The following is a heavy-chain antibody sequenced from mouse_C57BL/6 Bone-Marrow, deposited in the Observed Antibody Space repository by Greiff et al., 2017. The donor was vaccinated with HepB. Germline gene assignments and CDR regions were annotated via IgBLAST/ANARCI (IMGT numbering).Heavy chain of an antibody. CDR1: GFTFSSYA. V-gene: IGHV5-4*01. CDR3: ARGDYARADY. CDR2: ISDGGSYT. D-gene: IGHD2-4*01. J-gene: IGHJ2*01. Sequence: EVHLVESGGGLVKPGGSLKLSCAASGFTFSSYAMSWVRQTPEKRLEWVATISDGGSYTYYPDNVKGRFTISRDNAKNNLYLQMSHLKSEDTAMYYCARGDYARADYWGQGTTLTVSS.